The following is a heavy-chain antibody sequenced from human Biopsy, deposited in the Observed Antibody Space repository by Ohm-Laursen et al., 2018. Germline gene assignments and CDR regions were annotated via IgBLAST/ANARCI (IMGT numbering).Heavy chain of an antibody. Sequence: PGTLSLTCTVSGDSVSSGSFYWTWIRQPPGQGLEYIGYIYDRGSTANYSPSLESRVTMSVDMPKNQFSLKLSSVTAADTAIYYCARGMRSSGWPYFDSWGQGTLVTVSS. CDR1: GDSVSSGSFY. CDR3: ARGMRSSGWPYFDS. V-gene: IGHV4-61*01. CDR2: IYDRGSTA. D-gene: IGHD6-19*01. J-gene: IGHJ4*02.